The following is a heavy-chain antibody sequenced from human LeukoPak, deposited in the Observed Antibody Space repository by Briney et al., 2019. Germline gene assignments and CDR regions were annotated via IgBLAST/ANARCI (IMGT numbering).Heavy chain of an antibody. CDR2: IYHSGST. D-gene: IGHD6-19*01. Sequence: SETLSLTCTASGYSISSGYYRGWIRQPPGKGLEWIGHIYHSGSTQYNPSLKSRVTISVDMSKNQFSLKMTSVTAADTAVYYCARHGSGWYQFDYWGQGTLVTVSS. V-gene: IGHV4-38-2*02. CDR3: ARHGSGWYQFDY. J-gene: IGHJ4*02. CDR1: GYSISSGYY.